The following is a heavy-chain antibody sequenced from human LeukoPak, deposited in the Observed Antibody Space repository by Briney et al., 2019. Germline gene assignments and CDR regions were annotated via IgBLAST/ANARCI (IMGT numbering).Heavy chain of an antibody. Sequence: GGSLRLSCVASGFTFSDYYMSWIRQAPGKGLEWVSYIPSTSSYTSYADSVKGRFTISRDNAKNSLYLQMSSLRAEDTAVYYCARAANTAAGTPTLAIDYWGQGTLVTVSS. D-gene: IGHD6-13*01. CDR2: IPSTSSYT. CDR3: ARAANTAAGTPTLAIDY. J-gene: IGHJ4*02. CDR1: GFTFSDYY. V-gene: IGHV3-11*05.